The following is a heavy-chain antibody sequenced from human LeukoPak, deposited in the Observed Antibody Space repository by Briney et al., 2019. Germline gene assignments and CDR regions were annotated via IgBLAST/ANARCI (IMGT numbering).Heavy chain of an antibody. CDR1: GGSISSGGYY. CDR3: ARYGSGSYDDAFDI. V-gene: IGHV4-61*02. J-gene: IGHJ3*02. D-gene: IGHD3-10*01. CDR2: IYTSGST. Sequence: SQTLSLTCTVSGGSISSGGYYWSWIRQPAGKGLEWIGRIYTSGSTNYNPSLKSRVTMSVDTSKNQFSLKLSSVTAADTAVYYCARYGSGSYDDAFDIWGQGTMVTVSS.